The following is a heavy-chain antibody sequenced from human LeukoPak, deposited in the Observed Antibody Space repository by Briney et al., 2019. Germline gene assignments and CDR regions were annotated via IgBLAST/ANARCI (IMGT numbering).Heavy chain of an antibody. J-gene: IGHJ6*02. CDR1: GFTFSSYA. D-gene: IGHD3-22*01. Sequence: GRSLRLSCAASGFTFSSYAMHWVRQAPGKGLEWVAVISYDGSNKYYADSVKGRFTISRDNSKNTLYLQMNSLRAEDTAVYYCARASYYYDSSAPSYYGMDVWGQGTTVTVSS. CDR3: ARASYYYDSSAPSYYGMDV. V-gene: IGHV3-30-3*01. CDR2: ISYDGSNK.